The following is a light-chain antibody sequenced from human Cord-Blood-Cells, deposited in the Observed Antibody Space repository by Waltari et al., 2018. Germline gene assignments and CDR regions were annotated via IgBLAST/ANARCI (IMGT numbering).Light chain of an antibody. Sequence: QSVLTQPPSASGTPGQRVTISCSGSSSNIGSNYVYWYQQLPGTAPKLLIYRNKRRPSGVPHRFSGSKSGTSASLAISGLRSEDEADYYCAAWDDSLSGYVFGTGTKVTVL. J-gene: IGLJ1*01. V-gene: IGLV1-47*01. CDR1: SSNIGSNY. CDR2: RNK. CDR3: AAWDDSLSGYV.